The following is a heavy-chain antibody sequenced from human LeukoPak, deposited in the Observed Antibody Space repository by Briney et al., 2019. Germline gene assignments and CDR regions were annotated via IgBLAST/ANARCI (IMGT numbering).Heavy chain of an antibody. CDR2: IIPIFGTA. V-gene: IGHV1-69*06. J-gene: IGHJ4*02. CDR3: ARDKGGVWYDFWSGYSYYFEY. D-gene: IGHD3-3*01. CDR1: GGTFSSYA. Sequence: SVKVSCKASGGTFSSYAISWVRQAPGQGLEWMGRIIPIFGTANYAQKFQGRVTITADKSTSTAYMELSSLRSEDTAVYYCARDKGGVWYDFWSGYSYYFEYWGQGTLVTVSS.